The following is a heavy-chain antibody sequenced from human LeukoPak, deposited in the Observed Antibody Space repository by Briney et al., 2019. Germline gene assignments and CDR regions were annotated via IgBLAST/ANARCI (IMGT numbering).Heavy chain of an antibody. Sequence: SETLSLTCAVSGYSISSGYYWGWIRQPPGKGLEWIGSIYHSGSTYYNPSLKSRVTISVDTSKNQFSLKLSSVTAADTAVYYCARLWFGELLRPDYWGQGTLVTVSP. CDR2: IYHSGST. CDR1: GYSISSGYY. V-gene: IGHV4-38-2*01. D-gene: IGHD3-10*01. J-gene: IGHJ4*02. CDR3: ARLWFGELLRPDY.